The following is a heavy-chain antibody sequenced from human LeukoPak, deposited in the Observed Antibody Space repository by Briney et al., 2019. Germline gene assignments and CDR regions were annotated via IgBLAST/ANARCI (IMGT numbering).Heavy chain of an antibody. Sequence: SVKDSCKASGGTFSSYAISWVRRAPGPGLEGLGGIIPIFGTANYAQKFQGRVTITADESTSTAYMELSSLRSEDTAVYYCARDGGGATSYYFDYWGQGTLVTVSS. J-gene: IGHJ4*02. D-gene: IGHD1-26*01. CDR2: IIPIFGTA. V-gene: IGHV1-69*13. CDR1: GGTFSSYA. CDR3: ARDGGGATSYYFDY.